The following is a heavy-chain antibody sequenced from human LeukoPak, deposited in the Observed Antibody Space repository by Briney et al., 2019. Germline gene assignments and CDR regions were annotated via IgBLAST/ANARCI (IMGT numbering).Heavy chain of an antibody. CDR3: AKDGTSRGYSYGLDY. CDR2: IRYDGSNK. CDR1: GFTFSSYG. V-gene: IGHV3-30*02. J-gene: IGHJ4*02. D-gene: IGHD5-18*01. Sequence: GGSLRLSCAASGFTFSSYGMHWVRQAPGKGLEWVAFIRYDGSNKYYADSVKGRFTISRDNSKNTLYLQMNSLRAEDTAVYYCAKDGTSRGYSYGLDYWGQGTLVTVSS.